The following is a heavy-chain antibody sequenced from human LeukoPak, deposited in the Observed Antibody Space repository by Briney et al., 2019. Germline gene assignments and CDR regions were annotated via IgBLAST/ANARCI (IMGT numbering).Heavy chain of an antibody. Sequence: WGSLRLSCAASGFTFSNYAMSWVRQAPGKGLERVSGISASGGSTHYADSVKGRFTISRDNSKSTLYLQMNSLRAEDTAVFYCAKSTFSVAATGDFDYWGQGTLVTISS. CDR1: GFTFSNYA. CDR2: ISASGGST. V-gene: IGHV3-23*01. CDR3: AKSTFSVAATGDFDY. J-gene: IGHJ4*02. D-gene: IGHD1-26*01.